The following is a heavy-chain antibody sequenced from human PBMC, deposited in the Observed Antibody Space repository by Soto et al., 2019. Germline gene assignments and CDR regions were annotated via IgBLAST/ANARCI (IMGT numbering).Heavy chain of an antibody. CDR3: ARKRGYSGYGYLDY. Sequence: SETLSLTCAVYGGSFSGYYWSWIRQPPGKGLEWIGEINHSGSTNYNPSLKSRVTISVDTSKNQFSLKLSSVTAADTAVYYCARKRGYSGYGYLDYWGQGTLVTVSS. D-gene: IGHD5-12*01. CDR1: GGSFSGYY. V-gene: IGHV4-34*01. CDR2: INHSGST. J-gene: IGHJ4*02.